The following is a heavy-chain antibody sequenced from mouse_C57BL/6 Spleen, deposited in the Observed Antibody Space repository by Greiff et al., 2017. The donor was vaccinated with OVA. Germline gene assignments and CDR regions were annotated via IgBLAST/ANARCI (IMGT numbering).Heavy chain of an antibody. CDR1: GYTFTSYW. CDR3: ARGEYPLWYFDV. Sequence: QVQLQQPGAELVRPGSSVKLSCKASGYTFTSYWMDWVKQRPGQGLEWIGNIYPSDSETHYNQKFKDKATLTVDKSSSTAYMQLSSLTSEDSAVYYCARGEYPLWYFDVWGTGTTVTVPS. V-gene: IGHV1-61*01. CDR2: IYPSDSET. J-gene: IGHJ1*03. D-gene: IGHD5-2*01.